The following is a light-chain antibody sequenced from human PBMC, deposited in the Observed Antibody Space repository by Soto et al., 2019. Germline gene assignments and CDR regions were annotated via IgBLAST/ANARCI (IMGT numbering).Light chain of an antibody. V-gene: IGKV1-8*01. Sequence: AIRMTQSPSSLSASTGDRVTITCRASQGISSYLAWYQQKPGKAPKLLIYAASTLQSGVPSRFTGSGSGTDFTLTVSNLQSEDLAAYYCQQYYSYPRTFGQGTKVEIK. CDR2: AAS. J-gene: IGKJ1*01. CDR1: QGISSY. CDR3: QQYYSYPRT.